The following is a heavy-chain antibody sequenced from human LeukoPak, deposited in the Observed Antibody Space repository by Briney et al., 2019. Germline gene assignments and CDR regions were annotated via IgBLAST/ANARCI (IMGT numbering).Heavy chain of an antibody. V-gene: IGHV3-30*02. J-gene: IGHJ5*02. CDR3: AKDRDLAS. Sequence: SGGSLRLSCAASGFTFTTYGMHWVRQAPGKGREWVACIRSDGSSQYYADSVKGRFTISRDNSKNTLYLQMSSLRPEDTAVYYCAKDRDLASWGQGTLVTVSS. CDR2: IRSDGSSQ. CDR1: GFTFTTYG.